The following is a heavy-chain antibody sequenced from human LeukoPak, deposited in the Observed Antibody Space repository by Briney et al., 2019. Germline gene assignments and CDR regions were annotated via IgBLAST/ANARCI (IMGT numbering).Heavy chain of an antibody. Sequence: PGGSLRLSCAASGFTVSTYYMTWVRQAPGKGLEWVSVIYSGGSTYYADSVKGRLTVSRDNSKNTPYLQMNSLRAEDTAMYYCARGLGYCTSTTCLLPFDYWGQGTLVTVSS. CDR2: IYSGGST. J-gene: IGHJ4*02. D-gene: IGHD2-2*01. CDR3: ARGLGYCTSTTCLLPFDY. CDR1: GFTVSTYY. V-gene: IGHV3-53*01.